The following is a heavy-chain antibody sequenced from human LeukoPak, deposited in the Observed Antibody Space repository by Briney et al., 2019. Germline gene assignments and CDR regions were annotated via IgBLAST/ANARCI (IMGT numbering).Heavy chain of an antibody. J-gene: IGHJ4*02. V-gene: IGHV1-3*01. CDR2: INDGDGNT. D-gene: IGHD2-2*01. Sequence: GASVKVSFKTSGYTFSTYAIQWVRQAPGQRLEWMGWINDGDGNTKFSQKFQGRVTITRDTSARSSYMELSSLRSEDTAVYYCARSYIVVVPAVYFDYWGRGTLVTVSS. CDR3: ARSYIVVVPAVYFDY. CDR1: GYTFSTYA.